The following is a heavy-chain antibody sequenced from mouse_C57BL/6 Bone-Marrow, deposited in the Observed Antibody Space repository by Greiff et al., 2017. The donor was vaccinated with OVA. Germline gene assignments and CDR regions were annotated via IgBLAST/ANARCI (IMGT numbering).Heavy chain of an antibody. Sequence: EVQLQQSGAELVRPGASVKLSCTASGFNIKDDYMHWVKQRPEQGLEWIGWIDPENGDTEYASKFQGKATITADTSTNTAYLQLSSLTSEDTAVYYCATWGTTVVGPVAYWGQGTLVTVSA. J-gene: IGHJ3*01. D-gene: IGHD1-1*01. V-gene: IGHV14-4*01. CDR1: GFNIKDDY. CDR3: ATWGTTVVGPVAY. CDR2: IDPENGDT.